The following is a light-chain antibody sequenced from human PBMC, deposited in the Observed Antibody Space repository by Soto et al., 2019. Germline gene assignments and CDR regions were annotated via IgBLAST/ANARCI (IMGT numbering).Light chain of an antibody. CDR3: QQDSDIPHT. CDR2: ATS. V-gene: IGKV1-39*01. J-gene: IGKJ2*01. Sequence: DIQVTQSPSSLSTSIGDKVTITCRASQSIGHFLNWYQQKPGKAPNLIIYATSTLRSGVPSRFTGSGSGTDFTLTITNLQPQDFADYFCQQDSDIPHTFGQGTSLEI. CDR1: QSIGHF.